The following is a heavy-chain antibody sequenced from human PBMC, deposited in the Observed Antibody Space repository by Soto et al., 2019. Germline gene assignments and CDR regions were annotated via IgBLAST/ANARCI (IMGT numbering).Heavy chain of an antibody. J-gene: IGHJ5*02. CDR3: ARQGGEYNTMSDP. D-gene: IGHD3-10*01. CDR1: GYTFSKYW. Sequence: ASVKVSCKGSGYTFSKYWIGWVRQTPGKGLEWMGMIYPGDSDARYSPSFEGQVTFSVDKSINTAYLQWNSLKASDTAMYYCARQGGEYNTMSDPWGQGTLVTVSS. CDR2: IYPGDSDA. V-gene: IGHV5-51*01.